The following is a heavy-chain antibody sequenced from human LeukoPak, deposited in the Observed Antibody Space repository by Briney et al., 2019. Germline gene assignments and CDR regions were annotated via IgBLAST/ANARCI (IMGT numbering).Heavy chain of an antibody. CDR1: GGTFSSYA. CDR2: LTPILGIA. D-gene: IGHD3-22*01. V-gene: IGHV1-69*04. J-gene: IGHJ4*02. CDR3: ARAYYYDSSGYYFDDY. Sequence: SVKVSCKASGGTFSSYAISWVRQAPGQGLEWMGRLTPILGIANYAQKFQGRVTITADESTSTAYMELSSLRSEDTAVYYCARAYYYDSSGYYFDDYWGQGTLVTVSS.